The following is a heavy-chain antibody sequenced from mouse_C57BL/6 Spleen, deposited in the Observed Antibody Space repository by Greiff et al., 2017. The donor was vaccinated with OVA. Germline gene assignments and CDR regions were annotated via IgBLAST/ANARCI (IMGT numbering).Heavy chain of an antibody. Sequence: EVQVVESGGGLVKPGGSLKLSCAASGFTFSSYAMSWVRQTPEKRLEWVATISDGGSYTYYPDNVKGRFTISRDNAKNNLYLQMSHLKSEDTAMYYCARDNYGYESFAYWGQGTLVTVSA. CDR3: ARDNYGYESFAY. D-gene: IGHD2-2*01. CDR1: GFTFSSYA. J-gene: IGHJ3*01. V-gene: IGHV5-4*01. CDR2: ISDGGSYT.